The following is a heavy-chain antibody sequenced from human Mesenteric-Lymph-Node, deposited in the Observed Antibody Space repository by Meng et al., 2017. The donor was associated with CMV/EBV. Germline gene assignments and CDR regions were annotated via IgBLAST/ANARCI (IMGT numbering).Heavy chain of an antibody. CDR3: ARAFWSGYPDY. CDR2: IYYSGST. Sequence: GSLRLSCTVSGGSISSSSYYWSWIRQPPGKGLEWIGYIYYSGSTNYNPSLKSRVTISVDTSKNQFSLKLSSVTAADTAVYYCARAFWSGYPDYWGQGTLVTVSS. D-gene: IGHD3-3*01. CDR1: GGSISSSSYY. V-gene: IGHV4-61*01. J-gene: IGHJ4*02.